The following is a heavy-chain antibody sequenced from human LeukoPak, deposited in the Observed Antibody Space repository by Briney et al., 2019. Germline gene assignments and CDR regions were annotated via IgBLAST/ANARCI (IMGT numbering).Heavy chain of an antibody. D-gene: IGHD1-14*01. J-gene: IGHJ4*03. Sequence: ASVKVSCKASGYTFIDYGISWLRQAPGQGLEWMGWIATYTRNTDFAQKFQGRVVLTTDTSTDTAYMELRSLRSDDTAIYYCAREGPPGGYFDNWGQGTLVTVSS. CDR3: AREGPPGGYFDN. V-gene: IGHV1-18*04. CDR1: GYTFIDYG. CDR2: IATYTRNT.